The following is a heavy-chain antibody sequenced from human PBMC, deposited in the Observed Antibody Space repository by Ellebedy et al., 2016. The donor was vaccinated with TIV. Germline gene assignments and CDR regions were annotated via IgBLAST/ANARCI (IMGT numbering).Heavy chain of an antibody. D-gene: IGHD1/OR15-1a*01. CDR1: GGSISSYY. Sequence: MPSETLSLTCTVPGGSISSYYWSWIRQPPGKGLEWIGYIYYSGSTNYNPSLKSRVTISVDTSKNQFSLKLSTVTAADTAVYYCARHSSEQRDGMDVWGQGTTVTVSS. V-gene: IGHV4-59*01. J-gene: IGHJ6*02. CDR3: ARHSSEQRDGMDV. CDR2: IYYSGST.